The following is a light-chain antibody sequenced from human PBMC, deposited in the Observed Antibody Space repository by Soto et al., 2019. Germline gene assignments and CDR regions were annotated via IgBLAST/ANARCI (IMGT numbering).Light chain of an antibody. CDR2: RAS. V-gene: IGKV3-15*01. CDR3: QQYDNWPPIT. CDR1: QSVSSN. Sequence: EIVMTQSPATLSVSPGERATLSCRASQSVSSNLAWYQQKPDQAPRLLIYRASTRATGIPARFSGSGSGTEFTLTISSLQSEDFAVYYCQQYDNWPPITFGQGTRLEIK. J-gene: IGKJ5*01.